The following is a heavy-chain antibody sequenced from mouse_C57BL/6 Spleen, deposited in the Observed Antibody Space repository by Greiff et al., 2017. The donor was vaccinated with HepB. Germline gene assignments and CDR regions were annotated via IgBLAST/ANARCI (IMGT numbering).Heavy chain of an antibody. CDR2: IDPETGGT. D-gene: IGHD1-1*01. V-gene: IGHV1-15*01. CDR1: GYTFTDYE. J-gene: IGHJ4*01. CDR3: TRSLLPGDYAMDY. Sequence: QVQLKESGAELVRPGASVTLSCKASGYTFTDYEMHWVKQTPVHGLEWIGAIDPETGGTAYNQKFKGKAILTADKSSSTAYMELRSLTSEDSAVYYCTRSLLPGDYAMDYWGQGTSVTVSS.